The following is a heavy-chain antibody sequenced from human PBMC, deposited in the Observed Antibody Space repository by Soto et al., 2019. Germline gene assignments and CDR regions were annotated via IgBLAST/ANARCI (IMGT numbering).Heavy chain of an antibody. V-gene: IGHV1-8*01. CDR1: GYTFPSYD. J-gene: IGHJ5*02. Sequence: QVQLVQSGAEVKKPGASVKVSCKASGYTFPSYDINWVRQATGQGLEWMGWMNPNSGNTGYAQKFQGRVTMTRNTSISTAYMELSSLRSEDTAVYYCALGFGMYVYNWFAPWGQGTLVTVSS. CDR3: ALGFGMYVYNWFAP. D-gene: IGHD2-8*01. CDR2: MNPNSGNT.